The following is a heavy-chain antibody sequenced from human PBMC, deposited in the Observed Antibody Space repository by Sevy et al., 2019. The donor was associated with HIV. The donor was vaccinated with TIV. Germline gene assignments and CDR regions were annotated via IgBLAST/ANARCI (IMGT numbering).Heavy chain of an antibody. D-gene: IGHD3-9*01. CDR3: ARQDYDILTGYSNWFDP. CDR1: GYSFTSYW. CDR2: IYPGDSDT. J-gene: IGHJ5*02. Sequence: GESLKISCKGSGYSFTSYWIGWVRQMPGKGLEWMGIIYPGDSDTRYSPSFQGQVTISADKSISTAYLQWGSLKASDTAMYYCARQDYDILTGYSNWFDPWGQGTLVTVSS. V-gene: IGHV5-51*01.